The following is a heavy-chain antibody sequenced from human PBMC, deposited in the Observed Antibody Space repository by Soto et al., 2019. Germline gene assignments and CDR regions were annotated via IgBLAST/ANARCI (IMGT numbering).Heavy chain of an antibody. D-gene: IGHD1-7*01. CDR2: ISWNSGSI. J-gene: IGHJ4*02. CDR3: AKGHNWNSPPSDY. V-gene: IGHV3-9*01. Sequence: DVQLVESGGGLVQPGGPLRFSCAASGFTFVDYAMHWVRQAPGKGLEWVSGISWNSGSIGYVDSVKGRFTISRDNAKNSLYLQMNSLRAEDTALYYCAKGHNWNSPPSDYWGQGTLVTVSS. CDR1: GFTFVDYA.